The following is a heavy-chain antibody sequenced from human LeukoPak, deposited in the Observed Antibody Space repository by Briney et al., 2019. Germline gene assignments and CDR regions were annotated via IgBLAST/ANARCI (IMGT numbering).Heavy chain of an antibody. D-gene: IGHD3-22*01. Sequence: ASVKVSCKASGGTFSSYAISWVRQAPGQGLEWMGGIIPIFGTANYAQKFQGRVTITADESTSTAYMELSSLRSDDTAVYYCARENYYDGSGSPSASAPVDHWGQGTLVTVSS. J-gene: IGHJ4*02. CDR3: ARENYYDGSGSPSASAPVDH. CDR2: IIPIFGTA. CDR1: GGTFSSYA. V-gene: IGHV1-69*13.